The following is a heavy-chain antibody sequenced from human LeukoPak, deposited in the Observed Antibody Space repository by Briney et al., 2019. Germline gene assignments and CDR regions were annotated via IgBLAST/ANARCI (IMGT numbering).Heavy chain of an antibody. CDR1: VYTFTSYA. J-gene: IGHJ5*02. CDR2: INAGNGNT. V-gene: IGHV1-3*01. Sequence: ASVKVSCKASVYTFTSYAMHWVCQAPGQRLEWMGWINAGNGNTKYSQKFQGRVTITRDTSASTAYMELSSLRSEDTAVYYCARDRYYYDSSGWFDPWGQGTLVTVSS. CDR3: ARDRYYYDSSGWFDP. D-gene: IGHD3-22*01.